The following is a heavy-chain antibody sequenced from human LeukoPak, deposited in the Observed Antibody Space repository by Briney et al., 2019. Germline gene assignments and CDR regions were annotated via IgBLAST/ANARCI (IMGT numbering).Heavy chain of an antibody. V-gene: IGHV3-30*18. J-gene: IGHJ6*02. CDR3: AKDRYYDSSGYPYYYGMDV. CDR2: ISYDGSNK. CDR1: GFTFSSYG. D-gene: IGHD3-22*01. Sequence: GGSLRLSCAASGFTFSSYGMHWVRQAPGKGLEWVAVISYDGSNKYYADSVKGRFTISRDNSKNTLYLQMNSLRAEDTAVYYCAKDRYYDSSGYPYYYGMDVRGQGTTVTVSS.